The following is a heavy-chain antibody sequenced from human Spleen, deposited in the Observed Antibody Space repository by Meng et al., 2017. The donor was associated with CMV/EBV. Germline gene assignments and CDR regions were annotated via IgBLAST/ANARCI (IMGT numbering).Heavy chain of an antibody. V-gene: IGHV3-20*04. CDR2: INWNGATA. J-gene: IGHJ6*02. CDR3: TRVRFLEWLDAMDV. Sequence: GESLKISCVGSGYNFDDYGMNWVRQVPGKGLEWVAGINWNGATADYAASVKGRFTISRDNAKSSLYLHMNSLRAEDTALYYCTRVRFLEWLDAMDVWGQGTTVTVSS. CDR1: GYNFDDYG. D-gene: IGHD3-3*01.